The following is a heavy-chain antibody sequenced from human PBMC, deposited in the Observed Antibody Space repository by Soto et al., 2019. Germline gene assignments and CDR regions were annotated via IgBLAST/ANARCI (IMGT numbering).Heavy chain of an antibody. J-gene: IGHJ4*02. Sequence: EVQLVESGGGLVKPGGSLRLSCAASGFTFSNAWMNWVRQAPGKGLEWVGRIKSKTDGGTTDYAAPVKGRFTISRDDSKNTLYLQMNSLKTEDTAVYHCTTDPALGLPIPYWGQGTLVTVSS. CDR1: GFTFSNAW. CDR3: TTDPALGLPIPY. V-gene: IGHV3-15*07. CDR2: IKSKTDGGTT. D-gene: IGHD3-16*01.